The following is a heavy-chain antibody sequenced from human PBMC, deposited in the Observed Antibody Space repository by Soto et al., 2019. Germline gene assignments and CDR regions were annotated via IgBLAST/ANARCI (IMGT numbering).Heavy chain of an antibody. CDR3: ARSIVAADAFDI. CDR2: IIPILGTI. Sequence: QVQLVQSGAEVKKPGSSVKVSCKTSGGTFSTYTITWVRQAPGQALEWMGRIIPILGTINYAQKFQGRVTITADKSTTTAYMELSSLRSEDSALYYCARSIVAADAFDIWGQGTMVTDSS. J-gene: IGHJ3*02. CDR1: GGTFSTYT. V-gene: IGHV1-69*08. D-gene: IGHD5-12*01.